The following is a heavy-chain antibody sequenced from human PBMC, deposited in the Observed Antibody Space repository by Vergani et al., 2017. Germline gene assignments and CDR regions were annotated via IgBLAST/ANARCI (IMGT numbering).Heavy chain of an antibody. Sequence: VQLVESGGGLVQPGGSLRLSCAASGFTFSSYAMSWVRQAPGKGLEWVSAISGSGGSTYYADSVKGRFTISRDNSKNTLYLQMNSLRAEDTAVYYCAKDQTSVAGRQYYFDYWGQGTLVTVSS. CDR3: AKDQTSVAGRQYYFDY. CDR1: GFTFSSYA. V-gene: IGHV3-23*04. CDR2: ISGSGGST. D-gene: IGHD6-19*01. J-gene: IGHJ4*02.